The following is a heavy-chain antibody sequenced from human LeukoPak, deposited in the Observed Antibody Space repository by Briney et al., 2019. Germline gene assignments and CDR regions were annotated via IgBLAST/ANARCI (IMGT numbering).Heavy chain of an antibody. Sequence: PSETLSLTCTVSGGSISSGGYYWSWIRQHPGKGLEWIGYIYYSGSTNYNPSLKSRVTISVDTSKNQFSLKLSSVTAADTAVYYCAREIIGGDYGWGQGTLVTVSS. CDR1: GGSISSGGYY. V-gene: IGHV4-31*03. D-gene: IGHD4-17*01. J-gene: IGHJ4*02. CDR3: AREIIGGDYG. CDR2: IYYSGST.